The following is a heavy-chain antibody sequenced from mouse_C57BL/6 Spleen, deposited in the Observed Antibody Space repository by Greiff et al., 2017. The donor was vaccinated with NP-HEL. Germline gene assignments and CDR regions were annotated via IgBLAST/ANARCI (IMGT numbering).Heavy chain of an antibody. D-gene: IGHD1-1*01. CDR3: ALGLSPLYYGSSPYAMDY. CDR1: GFNIKNTY. Sequence: EVKLQESVAELVRPGASVKLSCTASGFNIKNTYMHWVKQRPEQGLEWIGRIDPANGNTKYAPKFQGKATITADTSSNTAYLQLSSLTSEDTAIYYCALGLSPLYYGSSPYAMDYWGQGTSVTVSS. J-gene: IGHJ4*01. V-gene: IGHV14-3*01. CDR2: IDPANGNT.